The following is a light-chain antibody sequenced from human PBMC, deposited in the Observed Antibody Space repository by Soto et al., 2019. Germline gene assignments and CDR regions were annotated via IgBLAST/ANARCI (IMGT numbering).Light chain of an antibody. CDR3: GSSAASHSYV. CDR2: EVT. CDR1: SSDVGGYNY. Sequence: QSVLTQPPSASGSPGQSVTISCTGTSSDVGGYNYVSWYQQHPGKAPKLLIYEVTKRPSGVPDRFSGSKSGNTASLTVSGLQAYDEADYSSGSSAASHSYVFGPGSKVPVL. V-gene: IGLV2-8*01. J-gene: IGLJ1*01.